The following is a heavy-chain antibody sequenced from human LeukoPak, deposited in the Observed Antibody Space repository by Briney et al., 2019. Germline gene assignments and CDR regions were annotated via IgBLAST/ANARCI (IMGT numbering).Heavy chain of an antibody. CDR3: AKDRGY. V-gene: IGHV3-23*01. CDR1: GFTFSTYA. Sequence: GGSLRLSCAASGFTFSTYAMIWVRQAPGKGLEWVSAISGNGGTTYYADSVKGRFTISRDNSKNTLCLQMNSLRADNTAVYYCAKDRGYWGQGTLVTVSS. J-gene: IGHJ4*02. CDR2: ISGNGGTT.